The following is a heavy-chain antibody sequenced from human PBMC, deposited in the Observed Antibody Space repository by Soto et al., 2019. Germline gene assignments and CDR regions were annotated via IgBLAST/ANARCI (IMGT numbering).Heavy chain of an antibody. V-gene: IGHV3-23*01. CDR2: LTRSGHT. CDR3: AREFAPGSPNYDY. J-gene: IGHJ4*02. Sequence: GGSLRLSCAASGFTFSNYAMSWVRQAPGKGLEWVSTLTRSGHTFYADSVRGRFTISRDNSKNTLSLQMDSLRAEDTAVYYCAREFAPGSPNYDYWGLGTLVTVSS. D-gene: IGHD2-21*01. CDR1: GFTFSNYA.